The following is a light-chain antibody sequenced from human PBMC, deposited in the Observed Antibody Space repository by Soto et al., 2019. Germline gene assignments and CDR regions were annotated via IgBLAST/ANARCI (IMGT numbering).Light chain of an antibody. CDR1: SSDVGDYDY. V-gene: IGLV2-8*01. J-gene: IGLJ3*02. CDR2: EVI. CDR3: SSYAGSNGVV. Sequence: QYVLTQPPSASGSPGQSVTISCAGTSSDVGDYDYVSWYQLHPGKAPKLLIYEVIKRPSGVPDRFSGSKTGNTASLTVSGLQAEDEADYYCSSYAGSNGVVFGGGTKLTVL.